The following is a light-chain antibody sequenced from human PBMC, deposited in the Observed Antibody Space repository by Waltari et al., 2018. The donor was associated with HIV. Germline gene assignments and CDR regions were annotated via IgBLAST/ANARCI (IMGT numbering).Light chain of an antibody. V-gene: IGKV1-33*01. CDR1: QGSNNY. CDR3: QQYDNLIVT. CDR2: DAC. Sequence: DIQMTQSPSSLSASVGYRVTITCQASQGSNNYLNWYQQKPGKAPKLLIYDACNLETRVTSRFSGSGSRTDFNFTISSLQPEDIAKYYCQQYDNLIVTLGTGTKVDIK. J-gene: IGKJ3*01.